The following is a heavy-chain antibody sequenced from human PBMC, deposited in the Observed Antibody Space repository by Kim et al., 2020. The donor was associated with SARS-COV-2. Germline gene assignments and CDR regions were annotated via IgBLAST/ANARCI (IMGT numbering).Heavy chain of an antibody. CDR2: IYTSGST. CDR1: GGSISSYY. J-gene: IGHJ5*02. Sequence: SETLSLTCTVSGGSISSYYWSWIRQPAGKGLEWIGRIYTSGSTNYNPSLKSRVTMSVDTSKNQFSLKLSSVTAADTAVYYCARDGRRLTTVTRSLRGNWFDPWGQGPLVTVSS. CDR3: ARDGRRLTTVTRSLRGNWFDP. V-gene: IGHV4-4*07. D-gene: IGHD4-4*01.